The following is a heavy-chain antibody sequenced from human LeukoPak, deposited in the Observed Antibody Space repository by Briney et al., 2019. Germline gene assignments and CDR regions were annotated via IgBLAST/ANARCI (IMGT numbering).Heavy chain of an antibody. V-gene: IGHV4-30-4*08. CDR3: ARVWAGTYYFDY. Sequence: PSETLSLTCTVSGDSTSSGDYYWSWIRQPPRKGLEWLGYIYYSGNTYYNPSLQSRLTISLDTSKNQFSLRLTSVTAADTAVYYCARVWAGTYYFDYWGQGTLITVSS. J-gene: IGHJ4*02. CDR1: GDSTSSGDYY. CDR2: IYYSGNT. D-gene: IGHD1-7*01.